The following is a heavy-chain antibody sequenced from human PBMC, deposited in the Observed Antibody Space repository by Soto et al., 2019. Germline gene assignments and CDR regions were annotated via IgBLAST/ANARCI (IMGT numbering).Heavy chain of an antibody. D-gene: IGHD2-15*01. J-gene: IGHJ4*02. V-gene: IGHV1-69*04. CDR3: ARDRCSGGSCYSDVVY. CDR1: GGTFSSYT. Sequence: SVMVSCKASGGTFSSYTISWVRQAPGQGLEWMGRIIPILGIANYAQKFQGRVTITADKSTSTAYMELSSLRSEDTAVYYCARDRCSGGSCYSDVVYWGQGTLVTVSS. CDR2: IIPILGIA.